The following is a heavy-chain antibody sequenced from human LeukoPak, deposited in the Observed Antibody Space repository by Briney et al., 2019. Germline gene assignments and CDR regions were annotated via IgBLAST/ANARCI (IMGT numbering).Heavy chain of an antibody. V-gene: IGHV4-59*08. D-gene: IGHD1-26*01. CDR1: GGSISSYY. CDR2: IYYSGTT. CDR3: ARQSGSY. Sequence: SETLSLTCTVSGGSISSYYWSWIRQPPWKGLEWIGYIYYSGTTNYNPSLKGRVTISVDTSKNQFSLKLSSVTAADTAVYYCARQSGSYWGQGTLVTVSS. J-gene: IGHJ4*02.